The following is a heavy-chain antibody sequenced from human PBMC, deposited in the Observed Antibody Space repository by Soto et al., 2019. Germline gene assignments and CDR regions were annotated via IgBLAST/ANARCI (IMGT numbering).Heavy chain of an antibody. J-gene: IGHJ4*02. CDR2: ISGSGGST. CDR1: GFTFSSYA. V-gene: IGHV3-23*01. D-gene: IGHD3-22*01. CDR3: VKDLYYHDSSGYYEDFDY. Sequence: GGTLRLSCAASGFTFSSYAMSWVRQAPGKGLEWVSAISGSGGSTYYADSVKGRFTISRDNSKNTLNLQMNSLRAEDTAVYYCVKDLYYHDSSGYYEDFDYWGQGTLVTVSS.